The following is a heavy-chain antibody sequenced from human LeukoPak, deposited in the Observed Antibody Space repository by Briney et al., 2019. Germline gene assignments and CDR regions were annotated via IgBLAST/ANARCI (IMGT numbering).Heavy chain of an antibody. D-gene: IGHD2-2*01. CDR3: VKYSQLLSGYYFDF. CDR1: GFTFSSYA. Sequence: PGGSLRLSCAASGFTFSSYAMTWVRQAPGKGLEWVSAISGSGGSAYYADSVKGRFTISRDNSKNTLYLQMNSLRAEDTAIYYCVKYSQLLSGYYFDFWGQGTLVTVSS. V-gene: IGHV3-23*01. J-gene: IGHJ4*02. CDR2: ISGSGGSA.